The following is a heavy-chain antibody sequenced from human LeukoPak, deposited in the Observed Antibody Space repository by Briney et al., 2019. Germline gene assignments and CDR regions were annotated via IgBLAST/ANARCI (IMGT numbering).Heavy chain of an antibody. CDR2: ISWNSGTI. J-gene: IGHJ4*02. CDR1: GFTFDDYA. V-gene: IGHV3-9*01. Sequence: GRSLRLSCAASGFTFDDYAMHWVRQAPGKGLEGVSGISWNSGTIGYADSVKGRFTISRDNAKNSLYLQMNSLRTEDTALYYCAKDIRHSHRYYFDYWGQGTLVTVSS. CDR3: AKDIRHSHRYYFDY.